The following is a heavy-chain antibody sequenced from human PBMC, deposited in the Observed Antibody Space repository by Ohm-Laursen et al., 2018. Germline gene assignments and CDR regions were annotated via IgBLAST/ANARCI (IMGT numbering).Heavy chain of an antibody. CDR3: ARAHGYSYGYGY. CDR2: ISDTGSHI. D-gene: IGHD5-18*01. V-gene: IGHV3-48*01. J-gene: IGHJ4*02. CDR1: AFSLTASN. Sequence: GSLRLSCAASAFSLTASNMNWVRQALGTGLEWVSYISDTGSHIYYADSVKGRFTISRDNAKNSVYLQMNSLRAEDTAVYYCARAHGYSYGYGYWGQGILVTVSS.